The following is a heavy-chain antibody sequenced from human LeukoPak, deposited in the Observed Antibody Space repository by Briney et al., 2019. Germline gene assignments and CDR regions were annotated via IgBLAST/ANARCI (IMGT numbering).Heavy chain of an antibody. J-gene: IGHJ5*02. CDR1: GYTFNSYY. V-gene: IGHV1-46*02. D-gene: IGHD5-18*01. Sequence: ASVKVYCKASGYTFNSYYMHWVRQAHGQGLEWTAIINPSGGSTSYAQRFQGRVTMTRDTSTSTVYMELSSLRAEDTVVYYCARGAIFQGSSYGLNWFDPWGQGTLVTVSS. CDR3: ARGAIFQGSSYGLNWFDP. CDR2: INPSGGST.